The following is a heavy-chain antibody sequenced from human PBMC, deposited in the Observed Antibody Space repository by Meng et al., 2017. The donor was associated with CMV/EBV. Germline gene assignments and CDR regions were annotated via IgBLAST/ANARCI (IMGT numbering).Heavy chain of an antibody. CDR2: IYWNDDK. D-gene: IGHD3/OR15-3a*01. V-gene: IGHV2-5*01. CDR3: ARLSRLYDSGTGYHPCGFDF. Sequence: SGPTLVKPTQTLTLTCTFSGFSLRTSGAGVAWIRQHPGKGREWLALIYWNDDKRYNPSLRSKLTLSKNTSRNQVVLTIANMDPVDAATYYCARLSRLYDSGTGYHPCGFDFWGQGTLVTVSS. J-gene: IGHJ4*02. CDR1: GFSLRTSGAG.